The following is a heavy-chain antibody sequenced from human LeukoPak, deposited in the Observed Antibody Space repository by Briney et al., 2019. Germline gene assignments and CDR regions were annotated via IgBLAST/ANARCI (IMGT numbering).Heavy chain of an antibody. CDR3: ARAGIAALNFDY. D-gene: IGHD6-6*01. Sequence: ASVTVSCKASGGTFSSYAISWVRQAPGQGLEWMGGIIPIFGTANYAQKFQGRVTITADESTSTAYMELSSLRSEDTAVYYCARAGIAALNFDYWGQGTLVTVSS. J-gene: IGHJ4*02. V-gene: IGHV1-69*13. CDR1: GGTFSSYA. CDR2: IIPIFGTA.